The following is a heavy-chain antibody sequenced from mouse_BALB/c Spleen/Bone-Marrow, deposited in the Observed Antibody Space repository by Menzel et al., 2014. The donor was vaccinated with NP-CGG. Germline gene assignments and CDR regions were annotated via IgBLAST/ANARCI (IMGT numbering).Heavy chain of an antibody. CDR2: IDLANVNT. V-gene: IGHV14-3*02. CDR1: GFNIKDTY. D-gene: IGHD1-1*01. J-gene: IGHJ2*01. Sequence: EVQLQQSGAELVKPGASVKLSCTASGFNIKDTYMHWVKQRPEQGLEWIGRIDLANVNTKYDSQFQGKATITADTSSNTAYLQLSSLTTEDTAVYYCARYVYGCYFDYWGQGTTLTVSS. CDR3: ARYVYGCYFDY.